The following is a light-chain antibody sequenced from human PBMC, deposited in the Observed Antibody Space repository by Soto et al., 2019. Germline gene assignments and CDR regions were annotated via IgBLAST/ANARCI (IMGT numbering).Light chain of an antibody. V-gene: IGKV3-11*01. Sequence: EIVLTQSPASLALSPGERATLSCRASLSVSGYLAWYQQRPNQAPRLLIHGTSNRATGIPPRFSGEGSGTDFTLTISSLEPEDSAVYYCQQRATFGQGTRLEIK. CDR1: LSVSGY. CDR2: GTS. J-gene: IGKJ5*01. CDR3: QQRAT.